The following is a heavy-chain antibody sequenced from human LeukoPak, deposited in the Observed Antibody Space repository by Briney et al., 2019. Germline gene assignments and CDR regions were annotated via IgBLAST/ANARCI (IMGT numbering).Heavy chain of an antibody. V-gene: IGHV1-2*06. J-gene: IGHJ5*02. D-gene: IGHD3-22*01. Sequence: GASVKVSCKASGYTFTGYYMHWVRQAPGQGLEWMGRINPNSGGTNYAQKFQGRVTMTRDTSISTAYMELSRLRSDDTAVYYCASCSSGYYLNWFDPWGQGTLVTVSS. CDR2: INPNSGGT. CDR3: ASCSSGYYLNWFDP. CDR1: GYTFTGYY.